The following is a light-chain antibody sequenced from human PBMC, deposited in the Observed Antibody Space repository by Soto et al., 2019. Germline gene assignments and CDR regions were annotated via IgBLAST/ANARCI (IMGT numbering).Light chain of an antibody. CDR2: KAS. V-gene: IGKV1-5*03. J-gene: IGKJ4*01. CDR1: QSISTW. Sequence: DIQMTQSPSTLSASVGDRVTITCRASQSISTWLAWYQQIPGKAPKLLIYKASSLEGGVPSRFSGSGSGTEFNITISSLQPDDFATYYCQQYNSYPLTFGGGTTVDIK. CDR3: QQYNSYPLT.